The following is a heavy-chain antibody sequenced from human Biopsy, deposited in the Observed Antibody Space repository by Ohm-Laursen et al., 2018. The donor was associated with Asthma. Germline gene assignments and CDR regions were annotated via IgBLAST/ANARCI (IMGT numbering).Heavy chain of an antibody. J-gene: IGHJ4*02. CDR1: GYTFTSYY. V-gene: IGHV1-46*01. CDR2: INPSGGST. CDR3: ARRGITGTTLDY. D-gene: IGHD1-7*01. Sequence: ASVKVSCKVSGYTFTSYYMHWVRQAPGQGLEWMGIINPSGGSTSYAQKFQGRVTMTRDTSTSTVYMELSSLRSGDTAVYYCARRGITGTTLDYWGQGTLVTVSS.